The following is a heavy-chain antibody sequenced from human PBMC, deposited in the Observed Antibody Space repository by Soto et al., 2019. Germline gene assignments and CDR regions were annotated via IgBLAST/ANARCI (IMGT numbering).Heavy chain of an antibody. J-gene: IGHJ5*02. CDR1: GTSVNSGNNS. Sequence: EALSVTCPVPGTSVNSGNNSWNWFLQPPGKGLEWIGYIYDSGNTKYNPSRKSRVTISQDTSKNQVSLKLNSVTATDTAMYYLVGVMGPDWFDPGGRG. CDR3: VGVMGPDWFDP. CDR2: IYDSGNT. V-gene: IGHV4-61*01. D-gene: IGHD3-16*01.